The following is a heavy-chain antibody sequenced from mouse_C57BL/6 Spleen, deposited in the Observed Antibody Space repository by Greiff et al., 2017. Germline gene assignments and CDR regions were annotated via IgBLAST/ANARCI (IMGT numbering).Heavy chain of an antibody. V-gene: IGHV1-59*01. CDR1: GYTFTSYW. CDR3: ARSLYYDFDY. D-gene: IGHD1-1*01. CDR2: IDPSDSYT. J-gene: IGHJ2*01. Sequence: QVQLQQPGAELVRPGTSVKLSCKASGYTFTSYWMHWVKQRPGQGLEWIGVIDPSDSYTNYNQKFKGKATLTVDTSSSTAYMQLSSLTSEDSAVYYCARSLYYDFDYWGQGTTLTVSS.